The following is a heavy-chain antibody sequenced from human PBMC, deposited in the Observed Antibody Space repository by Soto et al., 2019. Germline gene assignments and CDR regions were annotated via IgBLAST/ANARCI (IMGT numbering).Heavy chain of an antibody. V-gene: IGHV3-48*01. D-gene: IGHD3-3*01. J-gene: IGHJ5*02. CDR1: GFTFSSYS. CDR3: ARGLDVGWFDP. Sequence: EVQLVESGGGLVQPGGSLRLSCAASGFTFSSYSMNWVRQAPGMGREWVSYISSSSSTIYYADSVKARFTISRDNAKNSVSLQRNSLSAEDTDVYYCARGLDVGWFDPWGQGTLVTVSS. CDR2: ISSSSSTI.